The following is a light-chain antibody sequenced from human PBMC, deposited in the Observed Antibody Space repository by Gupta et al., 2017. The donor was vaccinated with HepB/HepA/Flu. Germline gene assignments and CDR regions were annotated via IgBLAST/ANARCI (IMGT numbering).Light chain of an antibody. J-gene: IGKJ5*01. CDR3: HQKYSPLR. CDR2: AAS. CDR1: QSISSY. V-gene: IGKV1-39*01. Sequence: DIQMTQSPSSLSASVGDRVTITCRASQSISSYLNWYQQKPGQAPKLLIYAASSLQSGVPSRFSGSGSETDFTLTISSLEPLDFASYDCHQKYSPLRFGQGTRLEIK.